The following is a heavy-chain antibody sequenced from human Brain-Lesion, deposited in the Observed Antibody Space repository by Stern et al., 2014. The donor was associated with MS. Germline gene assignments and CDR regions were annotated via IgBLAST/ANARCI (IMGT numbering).Heavy chain of an antibody. V-gene: IGHV1-2*02. J-gene: IGHJ6*02. D-gene: IGHD3-3*01. CDR2: INPNTGGK. CDR1: GYIFTGYY. Sequence: QVQLVQSGAEVKKPGASVKVSCKTSGYIFTGYYIHWVRQAPGQGLEWMALINPNTGGKKYAQKFQGIVTMSRDTSISTAYVELSSLTSDDTAVYYCARDQRGITIFGVVTDYYYLGMDVWGQGTTVTVSS. CDR3: ARDQRGITIFGVVTDYYYLGMDV.